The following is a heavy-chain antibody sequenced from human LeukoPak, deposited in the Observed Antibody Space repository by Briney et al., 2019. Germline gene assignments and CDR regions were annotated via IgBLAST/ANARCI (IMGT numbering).Heavy chain of an antibody. V-gene: IGHV4-34*01. CDR2: INHSGST. J-gene: IGHJ6*04. Sequence: PSETLSLTCAVYGGSFSGYYWSWIRQPPGKGLGWIGEINHSGSTNYNPSLKSRVTISVDTSKNQFSLKLSSVTAADTAVYYCARGWGYGSGSYSFGYYYGMDVWGKGTTVTVSS. CDR1: GGSFSGYY. D-gene: IGHD3-10*01. CDR3: ARGWGYGSGSYSFGYYYGMDV.